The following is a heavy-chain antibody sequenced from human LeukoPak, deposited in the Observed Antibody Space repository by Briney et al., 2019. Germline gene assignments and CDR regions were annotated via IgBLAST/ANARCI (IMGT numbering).Heavy chain of an antibody. CDR3: ARDGHYSALLWFGEPSSQLGYYYYMDV. J-gene: IGHJ6*03. CDR2: ISAYNGNT. D-gene: IGHD3-10*01. Sequence: ASVKVSCKASGYTFTSYGISWVRQAPGQGLEWMGWISAYNGNTNYAQKLQGRVTMTTDTSTSTAYMELRSLRSDDTAVYYCARDGHYSALLWFGEPSSQLGYYYYMDVWGKGTTVTVSS. CDR1: GYTFTSYG. V-gene: IGHV1-18*01.